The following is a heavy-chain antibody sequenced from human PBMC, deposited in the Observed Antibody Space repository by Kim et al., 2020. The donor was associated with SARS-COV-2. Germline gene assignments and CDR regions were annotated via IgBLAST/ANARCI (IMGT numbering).Heavy chain of an antibody. V-gene: IGHV2-70*01. D-gene: IGHD6-19*01. Sequence: TTLKARLTIPKDTSKNQVVLTMTNMDPVDTATYYCARIPHGGWGNYFDYWGQGTLVTVSS. J-gene: IGHJ4*02. CDR3: ARIPHGGWGNYFDY.